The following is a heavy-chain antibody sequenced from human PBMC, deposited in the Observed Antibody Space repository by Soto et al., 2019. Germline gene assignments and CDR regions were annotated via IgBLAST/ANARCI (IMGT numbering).Heavy chain of an antibody. CDR1: GGSISSSSYY. CDR2: IYYSGST. V-gene: IGHV4-39*01. D-gene: IGHD4-4*01. Sequence: QLQLQESGPGLVKPSETLSLTCTVSGGSISSSSYYWGWIRQPPGKGLEWIGSIYYSGSTYYNPSLKSRVTISVDTSKNQFSLKLSSVTAADTAVYYCARHIYDYKIYYYYMDVWGKGTTVTVSS. CDR3: ARHIYDYKIYYYYMDV. J-gene: IGHJ6*03.